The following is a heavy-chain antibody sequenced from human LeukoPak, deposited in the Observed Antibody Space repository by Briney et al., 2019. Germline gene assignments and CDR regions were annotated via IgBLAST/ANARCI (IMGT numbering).Heavy chain of an antibody. CDR2: ISGSGGST. D-gene: IGHD1-7*01. CDR1: GFTFSSNA. Sequence: GGSLRLSCAASGFTFSSNAMSWVRQAPGKGLEWVSAISGSGGSTYYADSVKGRFTISRDNSKNTLYLRMNSLRAEDTAVYYCAKTRYIWNSGPFDPWGQGTLVTVSS. CDR3: AKTRYIWNSGPFDP. V-gene: IGHV3-23*01. J-gene: IGHJ5*02.